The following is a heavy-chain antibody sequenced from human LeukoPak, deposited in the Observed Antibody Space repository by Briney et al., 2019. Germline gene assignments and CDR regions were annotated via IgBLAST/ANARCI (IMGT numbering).Heavy chain of an antibody. CDR1: GYSFTNYW. CDR3: ARGPHVVVVAYAFDI. Sequence: GESLKISCEGSGYSFTNYWIGWVRQMPGKGLEWMGIIYPCDSDTRYSPSFQGQVTISADKSISTAYLQLSSLKASDTAMYYCARGPHVVVVAYAFDIWGQGTMVTVSS. CDR2: IYPCDSDT. J-gene: IGHJ3*02. D-gene: IGHD2-15*01. V-gene: IGHV5-51*01.